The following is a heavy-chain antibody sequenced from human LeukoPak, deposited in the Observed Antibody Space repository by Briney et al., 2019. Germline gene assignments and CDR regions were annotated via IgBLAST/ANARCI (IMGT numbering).Heavy chain of an antibody. V-gene: IGHV1-18*01. J-gene: IGHJ5*02. CDR3: ARGSYYGDYEGDNWFDP. CDR2: ISAYNGNT. CDR1: GYTFTSYG. Sequence: GASVKVSCKASGYTFTSYGISWVRQAPGQGLEWMGWISAYNGNTNYAQKLQGRVTKTTDTSTSTAYMELRSLRSDDTAVYYCARGSYYGDYEGDNWFDPWGQGTLVTVSS. D-gene: IGHD4-17*01.